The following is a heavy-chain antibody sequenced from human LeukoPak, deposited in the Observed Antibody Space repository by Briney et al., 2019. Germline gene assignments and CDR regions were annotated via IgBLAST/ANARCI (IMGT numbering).Heavy chain of an antibody. Sequence: GASVKVSCKASGYTFTSYGFSWVRQAPGQGLEWMGWISTYYGNTNYAQKLQGRVTMTTDTSTSTAYMELTSLRSGDTAVYYCARVYSTNYYGSGDRPFLFDYWGQGTVVTVSS. J-gene: IGHJ4*02. D-gene: IGHD3-10*01. CDR2: ISTYYGNT. CDR1: GYTFTSYG. CDR3: ARVYSTNYYGSGDRPFLFDY. V-gene: IGHV1-18*01.